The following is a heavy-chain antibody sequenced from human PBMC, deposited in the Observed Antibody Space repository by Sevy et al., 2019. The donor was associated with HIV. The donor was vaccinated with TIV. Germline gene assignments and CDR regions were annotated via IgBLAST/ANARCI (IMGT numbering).Heavy chain of an antibody. CDR1: GFTFSSYA. CDR2: ISYDGSNK. CDR3: ARDDEPDYYYFDMDV. V-gene: IGHV3-30-3*01. J-gene: IGHJ6*02. Sequence: GGSLRLSCAASGFTFSSYAMHWVRQAPGKGLKWVAVISYDGSNKYYADSVKGRFTISRDNSKNTLYLQMDGLRAEDTALYYCARDDEPDYYYFDMDVWGQWTTVTVSS.